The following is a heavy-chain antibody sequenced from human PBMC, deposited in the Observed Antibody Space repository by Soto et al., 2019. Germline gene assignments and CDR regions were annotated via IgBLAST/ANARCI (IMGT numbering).Heavy chain of an antibody. J-gene: IGHJ4*02. CDR2: IKSKTDDGTT. V-gene: IGHV3-15*01. CDR3: TTDDPINRN. Sequence: EVQLVESGGGLVQPGGSLRLSCVASGFSFSNAWMSWVRQAPGKGLEWVGRIKSKTDDGTTAYAPPVKGRFTISRDDLKNLLYLQMNNLKIEDTAVYYCTTDDPINRNWGQGTLVTVSS. CDR1: GFSFSNAW.